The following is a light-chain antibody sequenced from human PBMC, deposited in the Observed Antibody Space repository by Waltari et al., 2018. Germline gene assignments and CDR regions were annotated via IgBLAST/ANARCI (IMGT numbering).Light chain of an antibody. Sequence: EIVLTQSPGTLSLSPGERATLSCRASQRVRKNHLAWYQKKPGQPPRLLIYGASFSLPGVPDRFSDSGSGTDFTLTISRLEPEDSAVYYCQQYGNSPRTFGQGTKVEIK. V-gene: IGKV3-20*01. CDR2: GAS. CDR3: QQYGNSPRT. J-gene: IGKJ1*01. CDR1: QRVRKNH.